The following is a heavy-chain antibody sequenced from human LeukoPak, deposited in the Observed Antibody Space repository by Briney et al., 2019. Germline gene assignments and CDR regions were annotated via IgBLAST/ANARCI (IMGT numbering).Heavy chain of an antibody. CDR2: IIPIFGTA. CDR1: GGTFSSYA. CDR3: ARSLTLVHRIDY. Sequence: SVKVSCKASGGTFSSYAISWVRQAPGQGLEWMGGIIPIFGTANYAQKFQGRVTITADESTSTAYMELSSLRSEDTAVYYCARSLTLVHRIDYWGQGTLVTVSS. V-gene: IGHV1-69*01. J-gene: IGHJ4*02.